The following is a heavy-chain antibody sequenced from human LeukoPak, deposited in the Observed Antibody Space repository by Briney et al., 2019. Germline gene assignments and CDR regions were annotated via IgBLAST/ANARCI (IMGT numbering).Heavy chain of an antibody. CDR1: GYTLTELS. CDR2: FDPEDGET. D-gene: IGHD6-13*01. Sequence: GASVKVSCKVSGYTLTELSMHWVRQAPGKGLEWMGGFDPEDGETIYAQKFQGKVTMTEDTSTDTAYMELSSLRSEDTAVYYCATESGIAAAGMAFDYWGQGTLVTVSS. CDR3: ATESGIAAAGMAFDY. J-gene: IGHJ4*02. V-gene: IGHV1-24*01.